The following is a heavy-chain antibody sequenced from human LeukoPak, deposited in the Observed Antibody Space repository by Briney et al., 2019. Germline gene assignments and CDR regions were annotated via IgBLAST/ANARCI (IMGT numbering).Heavy chain of an antibody. CDR2: MNTDGSST. CDR1: GFTFSAYW. D-gene: IGHD6-13*01. Sequence: GGSLRLSCAASGFTFSAYWMHWVRKPPGKGLVWVSRMNTDGSSTSYADSVKGRFTISRDNAKNTLYLQMNSLRADDTAVYYCAQSRYSSSWDFDSWGQGTLVTVSS. J-gene: IGHJ4*02. CDR3: AQSRYSSSWDFDS. V-gene: IGHV3-74*01.